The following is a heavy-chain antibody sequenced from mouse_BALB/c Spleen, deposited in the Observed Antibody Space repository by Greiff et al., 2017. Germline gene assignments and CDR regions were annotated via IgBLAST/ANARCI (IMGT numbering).Heavy chain of an antibody. CDR2: IWAGGST. V-gene: IGHV2-9*02. J-gene: IGHJ4*01. Sequence: VQLVESGPGLVAPSQSLSITCTVSGFSLTSYGVHWVRQPPGKGLEWLGVIWAGGSTNYNSALMSRLSISKDNSKSQVFLKMNSLQTADTAMYYCARGRWLLRLDYWGQGTSVTVSS. CDR1: GFSLTSYG. CDR3: ARGRWLLRLDY. D-gene: IGHD2-3*01.